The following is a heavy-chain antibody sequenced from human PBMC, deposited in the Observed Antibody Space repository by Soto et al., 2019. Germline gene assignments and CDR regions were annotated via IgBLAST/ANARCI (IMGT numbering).Heavy chain of an antibody. CDR1: GFTFSSHS. CDR3: ARAIRGFSYVVDY. V-gene: IGHV3-48*02. D-gene: IGHD5-18*01. CDR2: ISGSGATK. Sequence: GSLRLSCAASGFTFSSHSINWVRQAPGKGLEWVSYISGSGATKYYADSVKGRFTISRDNARNSLYLQMSSLSDEDTAVYYCARAIRGFSYVVDYWGQETLVTVSS. J-gene: IGHJ4*02.